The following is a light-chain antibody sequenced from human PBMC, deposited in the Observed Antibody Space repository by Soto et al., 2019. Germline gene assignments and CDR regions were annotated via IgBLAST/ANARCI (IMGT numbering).Light chain of an antibody. Sequence: DIQLTQSPSTLSASIGDRVTITCRASQSISTWLAWYQQKPGKAPKVLIFDASSLESGVPSRFSGSGSGTEFTLTISRLQPDDFVTYYCQQYNTYSPTFGQGTKLEIK. V-gene: IGKV1-5*01. CDR1: QSISTW. CDR2: DAS. CDR3: QQYNTYSPT. J-gene: IGKJ2*01.